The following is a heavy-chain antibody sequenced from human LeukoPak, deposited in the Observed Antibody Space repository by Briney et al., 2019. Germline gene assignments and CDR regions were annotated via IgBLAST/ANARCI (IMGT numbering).Heavy chain of an antibody. D-gene: IGHD2-2*03. CDR2: ISYDGSNK. J-gene: IGHJ4*02. V-gene: IGHV3-30-3*01. CDR3: ARDGYCSSTGCSPYFFDS. Sequence: GGSLRLSCAASGFTFSSYAMHWVRQAPGKGLHWVAVISYDGSNKYYADSVKGRFTISRDNSKNTLYLQLNSLRPEDTALYYCARDGYCSSTGCSPYFFDSWGQGTLAAVSS. CDR1: GFTFSSYA.